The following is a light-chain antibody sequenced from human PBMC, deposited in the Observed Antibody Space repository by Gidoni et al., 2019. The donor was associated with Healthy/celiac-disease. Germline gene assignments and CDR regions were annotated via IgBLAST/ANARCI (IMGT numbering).Light chain of an antibody. CDR2: DTS. Sequence: EVVLTQSPPTLSLSPGERATLSCRASQSVSNYLAWYQQKGGQAPRLLIYDTSLRATGIPTRFSGSGSGTDFTLTISSLETEDFGIYYCQQRASWPPTFGQGTRVDIK. CDR1: QSVSNY. CDR3: QQRASWPPT. J-gene: IGKJ1*01. V-gene: IGKV3-11*01.